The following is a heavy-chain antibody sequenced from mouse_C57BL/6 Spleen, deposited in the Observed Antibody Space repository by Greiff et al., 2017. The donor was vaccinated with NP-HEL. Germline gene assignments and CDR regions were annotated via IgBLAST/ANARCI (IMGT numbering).Heavy chain of an antibody. V-gene: IGHV1-42*01. D-gene: IGHD1-1*01. CDR1: GYSFTGYY. J-gene: IGHJ2*01. CDR2: INPSTGGT. Sequence: EVQLQQSGPELVKPGASVKISCKASGYSFTGYYMNWVKQRPAKRLEWIGEINPSTGGTTYNQKFKAKTTLTVDKSSSTAYLQLKCLTSEDCAVYCCASGGISFEDRGQGTTLTVA. CDR3: ASGGISFED.